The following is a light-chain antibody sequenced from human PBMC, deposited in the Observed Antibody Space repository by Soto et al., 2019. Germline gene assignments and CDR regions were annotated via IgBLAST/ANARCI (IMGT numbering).Light chain of an antibody. J-gene: IGKJ1*01. CDR2: AAS. CDR3: QQGYSNPWT. V-gene: IGKV1-8*01. CDR1: QTISKW. Sequence: MRTSYSPATLPDCISNRARITFRASQTISKWLAWYQQKPGKAPNLLIYAASNFQSGVPSRFSGSGSGTNFTLSLNSLQPEDFATYYCQQGYSNPWTFGQGTKVDIK.